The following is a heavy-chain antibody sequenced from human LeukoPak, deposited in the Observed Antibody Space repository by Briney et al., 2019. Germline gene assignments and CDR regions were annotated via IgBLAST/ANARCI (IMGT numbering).Heavy chain of an antibody. CDR1: GLTFSSYS. CDR3: AKRDYDILTGYYHAY. V-gene: IGHV3-23*01. J-gene: IGHJ4*02. Sequence: GGSLRLSCVVSGLTFSSYSMSWVRQAPGKGLEWVSGISAGGDSTYYADAVKGRFTASRDNSKNTLYLQMNSLRAEDTAVYYCAKRDYDILTGYYHAYWGQGTLLTVSS. CDR2: ISAGGDST. D-gene: IGHD3-9*01.